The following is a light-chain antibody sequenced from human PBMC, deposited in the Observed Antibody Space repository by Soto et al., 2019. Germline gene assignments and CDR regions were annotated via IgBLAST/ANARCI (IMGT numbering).Light chain of an antibody. Sequence: DIRLTQSPFTLSASLGDRVITTGRASQSISSWLAWYQQKPGKAPKLLIYKASSLESGVPSRFSGSGSGTEFTLTISSLQPDDFATYYCQQYNSYPLTFGLGTRLEI. CDR1: QSISSW. J-gene: IGKJ5*01. V-gene: IGKV1-5*03. CDR3: QQYNSYPLT. CDR2: KAS.